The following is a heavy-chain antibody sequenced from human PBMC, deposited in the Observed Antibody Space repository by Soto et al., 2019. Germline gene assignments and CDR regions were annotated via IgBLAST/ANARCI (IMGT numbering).Heavy chain of an antibody. CDR2: ISGSGGST. CDR1: GFTFSTYT. Sequence: GGSLRLSCAASGFTFSTYTLSWVRQAPGKGLEWVSTISGSGGSTYYADSVKGRFTISRDNSKNTLYLQMYDLRAEDTALYYCAKVTDDYWGQGTLVTVSS. J-gene: IGHJ4*02. CDR3: AKVTDDY. V-gene: IGHV3-23*01.